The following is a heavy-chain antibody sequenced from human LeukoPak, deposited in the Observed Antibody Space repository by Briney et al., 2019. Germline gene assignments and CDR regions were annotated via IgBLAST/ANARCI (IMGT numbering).Heavy chain of an antibody. V-gene: IGHV3-23*01. CDR1: GFTFSSYA. CDR2: ISGSGGST. CDR3: ARDRSEGSGYADY. J-gene: IGHJ4*02. D-gene: IGHD3-22*01. Sequence: PGGSLRLSCAASGFTFSSYAMSWVRQAPGKGLEWVSAISGSGGSTYYADSVKGRFTISRDNAKNSLYLQMNSLRAEDTAVYYCARDRSEGSGYADYWGQGTLVTVSS.